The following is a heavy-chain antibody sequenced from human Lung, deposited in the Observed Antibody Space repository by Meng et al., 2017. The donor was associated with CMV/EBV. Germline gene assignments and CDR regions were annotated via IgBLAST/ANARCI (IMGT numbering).Heavy chain of an antibody. CDR3: ARQKGATLDYFDY. V-gene: IGHV3-21*01. CDR2: ISGSSSFT. J-gene: IGHJ4*02. D-gene: IGHD1-26*01. Sequence: GESLKISCAASGFNFNTYTMNWVRQAPGKGLEWVSSISGSSSFTYYADSVKGRFTISRDNAKNSLYLQMNSVRAEDTAVYYCARQKGATLDYFDYWGQGTLVTVSS. CDR1: GFNFNTYT.